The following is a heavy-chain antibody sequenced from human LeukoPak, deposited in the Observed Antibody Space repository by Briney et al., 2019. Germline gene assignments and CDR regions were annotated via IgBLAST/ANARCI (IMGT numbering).Heavy chain of an antibody. CDR2: ISASGGTT. CDR1: ELPFINYG. D-gene: IGHD4-23*01. Sequence: GGPLSLSGAASELPFINYGMTWVPRAPGKGLRWFPGISASGGTTYYADSVKGRFTSSRDNSKNTLYLQMNSLRAEDTAVYYCVLHHDNYYGGRWFDPWGQGTLVTVSS. V-gene: IGHV3-23*01. CDR3: VLHHDNYYGGRWFDP. J-gene: IGHJ5*02.